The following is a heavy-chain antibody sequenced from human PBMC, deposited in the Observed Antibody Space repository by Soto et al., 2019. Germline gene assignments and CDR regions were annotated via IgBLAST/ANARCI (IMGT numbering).Heavy chain of an antibody. CDR2: ISSNGGTT. V-gene: IGHV3-64*01. Sequence: EVQLAESGGGMVQPGGSLRLSCVASGFTFSSYDMHWVRQAPGKGLEYVSSISSNGGTTYYGNSVKGRFTISRDNSKNTLYLQMGSLRAEDMAVYYCVRRVSGNYDYWGQGTPVTFSS. CDR1: GFTFSSYD. J-gene: IGHJ4*02. CDR3: VRRVSGNYDY. D-gene: IGHD1-7*01.